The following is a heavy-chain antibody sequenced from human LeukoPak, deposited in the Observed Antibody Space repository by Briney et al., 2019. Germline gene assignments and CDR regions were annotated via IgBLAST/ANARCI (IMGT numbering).Heavy chain of an antibody. CDR2: IYYSGST. V-gene: IGHV4-59*12. D-gene: IGHD4-17*01. Sequence: PSETLSLTCTVSGGSIRNKYWSWIRQPPGKGLEWIGYIYYSGSTNYNPSLKSRVTILVDTSKNRFSLKLSSVTAADTAVYYCARGLTTVTRGWFDPWGQGTLVTVSS. CDR3: ARGLTTVTRGWFDP. J-gene: IGHJ5*02. CDR1: GGSIRNKY.